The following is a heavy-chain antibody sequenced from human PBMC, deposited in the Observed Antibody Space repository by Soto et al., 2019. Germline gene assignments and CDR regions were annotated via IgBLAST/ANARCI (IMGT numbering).Heavy chain of an antibody. J-gene: IGHJ4*02. V-gene: IGHV3-11*06. Sequence: LRLSCAASGFTFNEYYMSWIRQAPGKGLEWISYSSNSGTFARYADSVKGRFSISRDNAKNSLYLQINSLRGDDTAIYYCARSGDNYNLLDYWGQGTPVTVSS. D-gene: IGHD1-1*01. CDR2: SSNSGTFA. CDR1: GFTFNEYY. CDR3: ARSGDNYNLLDY.